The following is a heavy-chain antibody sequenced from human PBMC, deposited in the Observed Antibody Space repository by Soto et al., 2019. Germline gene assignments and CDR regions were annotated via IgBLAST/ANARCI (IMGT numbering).Heavy chain of an antibody. J-gene: IGHJ6*02. D-gene: IGHD6-6*01. CDR3: ARSPALAARYGYYGMDV. CDR1: GYTFTSYG. V-gene: IGHV1-18*01. CDR2: ISAYNGNT. Sequence: ASVKVSCKASGYTFTSYGISWVRQAPGQGLEWMGWISAYNGNTNYAQKLQGRVTMTTDTSTSTAYMELRSLRSDDTAVYYCARSPALAARYGYYGMDVWGQGTTVTVSS.